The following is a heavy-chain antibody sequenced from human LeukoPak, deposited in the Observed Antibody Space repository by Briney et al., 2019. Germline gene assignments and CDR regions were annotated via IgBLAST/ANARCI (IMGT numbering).Heavy chain of an antibody. CDR3: ARDLLGQRAAAGSYYYGRDV. CDR2: ISSSSSYI. CDR1: GFTFSSYS. V-gene: IGHV3-21*01. J-gene: IGHJ6*02. D-gene: IGHD6-13*01. Sequence: GGSLRLSCAASGFTFSSYSMNWVRQAPGKGLEWVSSISSSSSYIYYADSVKGRFTISRDNAKNSLYLQMNSLRAEDTAVYYCARDLLGQRAAAGSYYYGRDVWAQGTTVTVFS.